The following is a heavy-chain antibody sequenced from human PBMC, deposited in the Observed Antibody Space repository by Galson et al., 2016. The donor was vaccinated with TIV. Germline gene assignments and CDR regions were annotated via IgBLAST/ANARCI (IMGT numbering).Heavy chain of an antibody. D-gene: IGHD3-10*01. J-gene: IGHJ5*02. Sequence: QSGAEVKKPGASVKVSCKASGSTFTAYGITWVRQAPGQGLEWMGWISVYNGDTNYAQKFQGRVTMTTDISTNIAYMELRTLRSDDTAVYYCARDLGYFGSGTYYRRGLDRWGQGTLVTVSP. CDR2: ISVYNGDT. CDR1: GSTFTAYG. V-gene: IGHV1-18*01. CDR3: ARDLGYFGSGTYYRRGLDR.